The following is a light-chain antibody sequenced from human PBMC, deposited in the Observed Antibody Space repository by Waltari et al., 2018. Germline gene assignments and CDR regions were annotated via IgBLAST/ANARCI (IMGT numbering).Light chain of an antibody. CDR1: SDINVAAYR. CDR2: YKSYSDK. V-gene: IGLV5-45*02. CDR3: MIWHSSAHVA. J-gene: IGLJ2*01. Sequence: QAVLTQPSSLSASTGASASLPCTLRSDINVAAYRVYWFQQKPGSPPQFLLRYKSYSDKKWGCGVPSRFSGSHDASANAGILLISGLQSEDEADYYGMIWHSSAHVAFGGGTKLTIL.